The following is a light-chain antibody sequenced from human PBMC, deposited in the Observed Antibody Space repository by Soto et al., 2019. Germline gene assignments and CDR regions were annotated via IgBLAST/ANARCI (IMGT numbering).Light chain of an antibody. V-gene: IGLV2-14*01. Sequence: SVLTQLASAFASPGQSITISCLGTSSDVGGYKFVSWYQQQPDKAPKLMSYDVTNRPSGVSNRFSGSKSGNTASLTISVLQAEGEADYYCSSYASISTYAFGTGTKVTVL. J-gene: IGLJ1*01. CDR1: SSDVGGYKF. CDR2: DVT. CDR3: SSYASISTYA.